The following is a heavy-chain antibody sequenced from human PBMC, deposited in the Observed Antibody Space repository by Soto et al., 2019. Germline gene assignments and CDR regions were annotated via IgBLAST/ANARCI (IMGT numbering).Heavy chain of an antibody. CDR3: ASDRVSVWFGELFSTSPVYGFVP. CDR1: GFTFSSYS. J-gene: IGHJ5*02. CDR2: ISSSSSYI. V-gene: IGHV3-21*01. D-gene: IGHD3-10*01. Sequence: GGSLRLSCAASGFTFSSYSMNWVRQAPGKGLEWVSSISSSSSYIYYADSVKGRFTISRDNAKNSLYLQMNSLRAEDTAVYYCASDRVSVWFGELFSTSPVYGFVPWCEGT.